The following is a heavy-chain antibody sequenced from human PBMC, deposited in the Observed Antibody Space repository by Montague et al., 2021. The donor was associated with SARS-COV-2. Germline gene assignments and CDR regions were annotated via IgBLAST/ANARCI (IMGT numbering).Heavy chain of an antibody. Sequence: TLSLTCAVSGGSISSGGYSWNWIRQPPGKGLEWIGYIYHSGSTYYNPSLKSRVTISLDSSKTQFSLNLTAVPAADTAVYYCARGSMVRGGKVYYGVDVWGQGTTVTVSS. V-gene: IGHV4-30-2*01. J-gene: IGHJ6*02. D-gene: IGHD3-10*01. CDR3: ARGSMVRGGKVYYGVDV. CDR2: IYHSGST. CDR1: GGSISSGGYS.